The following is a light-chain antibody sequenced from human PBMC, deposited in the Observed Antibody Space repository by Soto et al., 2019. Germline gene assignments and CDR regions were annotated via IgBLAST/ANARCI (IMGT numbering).Light chain of an antibody. CDR3: QQYNNWPLT. Sequence: EIVMTQSPATLSVSPGERATLSCRASQSVSSNLAWYQQKPGQAPRLLIYGASTGATGIPARFSGSGSETEFTLNISSLQSEDFAVYYCQQYNNWPLTFGQGTKVEIK. CDR2: GAS. V-gene: IGKV3-15*01. J-gene: IGKJ1*01. CDR1: QSVSSN.